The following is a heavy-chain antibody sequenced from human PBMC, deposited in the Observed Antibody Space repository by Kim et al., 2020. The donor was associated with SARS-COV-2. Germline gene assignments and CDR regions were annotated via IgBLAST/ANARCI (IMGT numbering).Heavy chain of an antibody. J-gene: IGHJ6*02. Sequence: ASVKVSCKASGYTFTSYYMHWVRQAPGQGLEWMGIINPSGGSTSYAQKFQGRVTMTRDTSTSTVYMELSSLRSEDTAVYYCARDFDDFWSGYLGFADVWGQGTTVTVSS. CDR3: ARDFDDFWSGYLGFADV. V-gene: IGHV1-46*01. CDR2: INPSGGST. D-gene: IGHD3-3*01. CDR1: GYTFTSYY.